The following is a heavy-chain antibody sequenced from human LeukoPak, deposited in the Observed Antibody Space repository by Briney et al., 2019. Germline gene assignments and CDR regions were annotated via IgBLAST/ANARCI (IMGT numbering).Heavy chain of an antibody. CDR1: GFTFSSYA. J-gene: IGHJ4*02. D-gene: IGHD3-10*01. CDR3: ARDPERLWFGELSGGYYFDY. Sequence: PGRSLRLSCAASGFTFSSYAMHWVRQAPGKGLEWVAVISYDGSNKYYADSVKGRFTISRDNSKNTLYLQMNSLRAEDTAVYCCARDPERLWFGELSGGYYFDYWGQGTLVTVSS. CDR2: ISYDGSNK. V-gene: IGHV3-30*04.